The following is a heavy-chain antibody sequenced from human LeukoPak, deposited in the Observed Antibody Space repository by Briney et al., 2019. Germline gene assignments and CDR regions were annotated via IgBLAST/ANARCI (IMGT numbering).Heavy chain of an antibody. CDR1: GFTFSSCG. CDR2: LSDSGGST. V-gene: IGHV3-23*01. J-gene: IGHJ3*02. D-gene: IGHD2-21*01. CDR3: ANEGSSLVIHAFDI. Sequence: GGSLRLSCAASGFTFSSCGMSWVRQAPGKGLEWGSALSDSGGSTYYADSVKGRFTISRDNSKNTLYLQMNSLRTEDTALYYCANEGSSLVIHAFDIWGQGTVVTVSS.